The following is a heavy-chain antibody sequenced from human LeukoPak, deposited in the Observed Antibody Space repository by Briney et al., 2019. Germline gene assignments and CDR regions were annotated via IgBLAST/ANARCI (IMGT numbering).Heavy chain of an antibody. CDR3: ARDRDYGDYNTQDLFVY. V-gene: IGHV1-18*01. Sequence: ASVKVSCKASGYTFTNFGISWVRQAPGQGLEWMGWISAYNGNTNYAQRLQGRVTMTTDTSTSTAFMELRSLRSDDTAVYYCARDRDYGDYNTQDLFVYWGQGTLVTVSS. CDR1: GYTFTNFG. J-gene: IGHJ4*02. D-gene: IGHD4-17*01. CDR2: ISAYNGNT.